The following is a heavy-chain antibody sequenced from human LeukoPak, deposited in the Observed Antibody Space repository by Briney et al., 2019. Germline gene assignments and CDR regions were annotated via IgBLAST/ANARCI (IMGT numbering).Heavy chain of an antibody. CDR2: IYPGDSDT. J-gene: IGHJ4*02. CDR1: GYSFTSYW. CDR3: ARQVLGESGYSYGAVDY. D-gene: IGHD5-18*01. V-gene: IGHV5-51*01. Sequence: GESLKISFKGSGYSFTSYWIGWGRPMPGKGLEWMGIIYPGDSDTRYSPSFQGQVTISADKSISTAYPQWSSLKASDTAMYYCARQVLGESGYSYGAVDYWGQGTLVTVSS.